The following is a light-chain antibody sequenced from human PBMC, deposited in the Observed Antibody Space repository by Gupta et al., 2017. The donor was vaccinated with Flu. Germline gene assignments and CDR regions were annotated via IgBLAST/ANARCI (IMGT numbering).Light chain of an antibody. CDR2: YVS. J-gene: IGLJ2*01. Sequence: QSALTQPASVPGSPGQSITISCTGTTSDVGGYNSVSWYQQRPGTAPKLMIYYVSNRPSGIANRFSGSTSGNTASLTISGLQAEDEADYYYSSYTSGSTSVVVFGGGIKLTVL. V-gene: IGLV2-14*01. CDR1: TSDVGGYNS. CDR3: SSYTSGSTSVVV.